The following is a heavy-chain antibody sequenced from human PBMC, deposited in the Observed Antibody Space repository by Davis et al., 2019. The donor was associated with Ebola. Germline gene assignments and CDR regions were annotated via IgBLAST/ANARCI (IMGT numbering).Heavy chain of an antibody. CDR2: IKQDGSEK. CDR1: GFTFSSYS. V-gene: IGHV3-7*03. J-gene: IGHJ4*02. CDR3: ARVTLWWGDDSGGPTTYYFDF. Sequence: PGGSLRLSCAASGFTFSSYSMNWVRQAPGKGLEWVANIKQDGSEKYYVDSVKGRFTISRDNAKNSLYLQMISLRAEDTATYYCARVTLWWGDDSGGPTTYYFDFWGQGALVTVSS. D-gene: IGHD3-22*01.